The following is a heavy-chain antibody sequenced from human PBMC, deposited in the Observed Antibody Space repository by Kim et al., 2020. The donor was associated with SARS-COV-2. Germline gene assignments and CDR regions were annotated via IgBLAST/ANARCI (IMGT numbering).Heavy chain of an antibody. D-gene: IGHD3-22*01. CDR1: GFTFDTYA. CDR2: ISGGAGST. Sequence: GGSLRLSCAASGFTFDTYAMNWVRQAPGKGLEWVSAISGGAGSTYYADSVKGRFAISRDNSKNTLYLQVNSLRVEDTAVYYCAKALSSSGYYAYCDSWGQGTLVTVSS. V-gene: IGHV3-23*01. CDR3: AKALSSSGYYAYCDS. J-gene: IGHJ4*02.